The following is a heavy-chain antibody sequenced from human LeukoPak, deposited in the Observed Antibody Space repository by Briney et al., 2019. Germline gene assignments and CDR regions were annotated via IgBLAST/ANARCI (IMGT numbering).Heavy chain of an antibody. CDR2: IKSDGSII. J-gene: IGHJ4*02. CDR1: VSIFSNYG. Sequence: GGCLRLSCAAAVSIFSNYGMHWVRQAPWKGLEWVSHIKSDGSIIKYADSVKGRFTISRDNAKGSLYLQMNGLRVEDTAIYYCARDGGSGLLWGQGTLVTVSS. V-gene: IGHV3-74*01. CDR3: ARDGGSGLL. D-gene: IGHD6-19*01.